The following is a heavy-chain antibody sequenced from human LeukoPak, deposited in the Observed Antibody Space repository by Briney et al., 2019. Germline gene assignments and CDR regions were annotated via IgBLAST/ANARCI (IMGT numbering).Heavy chain of an antibody. CDR2: INPNSGGT. CDR1: GYTFTGYY. CDR3: ARPPRYSSGCFDY. D-gene: IGHD6-19*01. V-gene: IGHV1-2*02. J-gene: IGHJ4*02. Sequence: ASVKASCKASGYTFTGYYMHWVRQAPGQGLEWMGWINPNSGGTNYAQKFQGRVTMTRDTSISTAYMELSRLRSDDTAVYYCARPPRYSSGCFDYWGQGTLVTVSS.